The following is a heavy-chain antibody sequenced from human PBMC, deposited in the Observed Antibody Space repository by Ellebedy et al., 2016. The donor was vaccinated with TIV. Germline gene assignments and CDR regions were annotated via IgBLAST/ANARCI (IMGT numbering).Heavy chain of an antibody. CDR2: IYYSGST. J-gene: IGHJ4*02. CDR1: GGSISSYY. D-gene: IGHD5-18*01. V-gene: IGHV4-59*08. Sequence: SETLSLTXTVSGGSISSYYWSWIRQPPGKGLEWIGYIYYSGSTNYNPSLKSRVTISVDTSKNQFSLKLSSVTAADTAVYYCARQRYSYGYFDYWGQGTLVTVSS. CDR3: ARQRYSYGYFDY.